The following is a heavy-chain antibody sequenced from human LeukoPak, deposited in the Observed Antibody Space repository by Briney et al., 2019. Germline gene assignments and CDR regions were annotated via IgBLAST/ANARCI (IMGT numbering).Heavy chain of an antibody. V-gene: IGHV3-21*01. CDR3: ARANPPAISFFDW. CDR1: GFTFSSYS. Sequence: PGGSLRLSXAASGFTFSSYSMNWVRLAPGKGLEWVASISGSSGSIYYADSVKGRFTISRDNAKNSLYLQMNSLRAEDTAVYYCARANPPAISFFDWWGQRTLVSVSS. CDR2: ISGSSGSI. J-gene: IGHJ4*02. D-gene: IGHD3-9*01.